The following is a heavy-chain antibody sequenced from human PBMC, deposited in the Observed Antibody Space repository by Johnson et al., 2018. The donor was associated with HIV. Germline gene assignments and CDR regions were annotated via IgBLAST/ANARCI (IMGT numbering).Heavy chain of an antibody. J-gene: IGHJ3*02. Sequence: VQLVESGGGLVQPGGSLRLSCAASGFTLGNYPMTWVRQAPGKGLEWLALLNSSGRGTYYAASVKGRFTVSRDISKNTLYLQMDSLRAEDAAIYYCARQIFALHDAFDIWGQGTLVTVSS. CDR1: GFTLGNYP. D-gene: IGHD3-3*02. CDR3: ARQIFALHDAFDI. CDR2: LNSSGRGT. V-gene: IGHV3-23*04.